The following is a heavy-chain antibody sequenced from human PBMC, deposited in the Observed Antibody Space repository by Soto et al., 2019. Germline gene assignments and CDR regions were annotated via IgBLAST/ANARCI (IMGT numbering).Heavy chain of an antibody. V-gene: IGHV3-23*01. CDR1: GFTFNNIA. J-gene: IGHJ4*02. D-gene: IGHD2-21*01. CDR2: ITESGDST. Sequence: EVQLLESGGGLVQPGGSLRLSCAASGFTFNNIAMGWVRQAPGKGLKYVSSITESGDSTFYADSVKGRFTISGDNSKSTLHLQMNSLRADDTAVYYCVKRNCGNCPWSSWGQGTLVTVSS. CDR3: VKRNCGNCPWSS.